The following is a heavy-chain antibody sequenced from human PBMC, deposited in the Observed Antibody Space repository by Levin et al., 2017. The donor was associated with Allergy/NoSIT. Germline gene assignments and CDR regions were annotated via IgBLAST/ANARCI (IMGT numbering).Heavy chain of an antibody. CDR1: GFTFSSYD. Sequence: GGSLRLSCAASGFTFSSYDMHWVRQATGKGLEWVSAIGTAGDTYYPGSVKGRFTISRENAKNSLYLQMNSLRAGDTAVYYCARGFQYSSSWYEAFDIWGQGTMVTVSS. V-gene: IGHV3-13*04. CDR3: ARGFQYSSSWYEAFDI. J-gene: IGHJ3*02. CDR2: IGTAGDT. D-gene: IGHD6-13*01.